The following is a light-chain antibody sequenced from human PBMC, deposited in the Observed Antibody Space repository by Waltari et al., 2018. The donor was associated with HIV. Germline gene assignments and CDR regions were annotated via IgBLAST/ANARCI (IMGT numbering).Light chain of an antibody. CDR2: KDS. CDR1: GLSKQY. Sequence: SYELTQTPSVSVSPGQTARITCSGDGLSKQYTYWYQQRPGQAPVLVIYKDSERPSGIPERYSGSSSGTTVTLTISGVQAEDEADYYRQSADASDTFLWVFGGGTKVTVL. V-gene: IGLV3-25*03. J-gene: IGLJ3*02. CDR3: QSADASDTFLWV.